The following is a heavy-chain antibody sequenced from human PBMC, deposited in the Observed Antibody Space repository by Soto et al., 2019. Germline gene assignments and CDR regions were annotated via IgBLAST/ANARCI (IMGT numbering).Heavy chain of an antibody. V-gene: IGHV3-11*06. Sequence: GGSLRLSCAASGFTFSDYYMSWIRQAPGKGLEWVSYISSSSSYTNYADSVKGRFTISRDNAKNSLYLQMNSLRAEDTAVYYCARGDYDFWSGYYTGMDVWGQGTTVTVSS. D-gene: IGHD3-3*01. CDR3: ARGDYDFWSGYYTGMDV. CDR1: GFTFSDYY. J-gene: IGHJ6*02. CDR2: ISSSSSYT.